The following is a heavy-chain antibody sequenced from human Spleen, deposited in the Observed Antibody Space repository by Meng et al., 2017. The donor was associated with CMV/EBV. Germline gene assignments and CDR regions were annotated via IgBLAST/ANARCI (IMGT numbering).Heavy chain of an antibody. Sequence: GGSLRLSCAVSGFTFSDSYMSRVRQAPGKGLEWVSAIVGSGGGTYYADSVKGRFTISRDNSKNTLYLQMNSLRAEDTAVYYCAKDLDRVTYYDFWSGLVSADYWGQGTLVTVSS. CDR1: GFTFSDSY. V-gene: IGHV3-23*01. CDR2: IVGSGGGT. CDR3: AKDLDRVTYYDFWSGLVSADY. D-gene: IGHD3-3*01. J-gene: IGHJ4*02.